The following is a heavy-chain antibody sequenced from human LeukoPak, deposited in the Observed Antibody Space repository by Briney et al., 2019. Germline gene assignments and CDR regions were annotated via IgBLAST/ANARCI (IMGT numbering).Heavy chain of an antibody. CDR1: GFTVSSNY. D-gene: IGHD6-13*01. CDR2: TYSTGST. J-gene: IGHJ5*02. V-gene: IGHV3-66*04. Sequence: GGSLRLSCVASGFTVSSNYMSWVRQAPGKGLEWVSVTYSTGSTFYADPVKGRFTISRDNSKNTLYLQMKSLRAEDTAVYYCARHGIAAAGTTSPFNWFDPWGQGTLVTVSS. CDR3: ARHGIAAAGTTSPFNWFDP.